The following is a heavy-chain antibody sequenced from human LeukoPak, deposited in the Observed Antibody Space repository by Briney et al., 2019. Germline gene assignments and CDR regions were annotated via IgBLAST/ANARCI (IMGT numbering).Heavy chain of an antibody. CDR3: AIKKGGWFDP. D-gene: IGHD1-26*01. V-gene: IGHV4-4*09. Sequence: PSDTLSLTCTVSGASISTYYWSWLRQPPGKELEWIGYIFTRGSSNYNPSLKSRVSISVDASKNELALRLTSVTAADTAVYYCAIKKGGWFDPWGQGTLVTVSS. CDR1: GASISTYY. J-gene: IGHJ5*02. CDR2: IFTRGSS.